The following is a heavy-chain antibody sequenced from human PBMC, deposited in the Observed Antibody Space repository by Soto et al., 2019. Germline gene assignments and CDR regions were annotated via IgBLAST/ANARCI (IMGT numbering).Heavy chain of an antibody. J-gene: IGHJ4*02. D-gene: IGHD3-10*01. CDR3: ARRNYLDY. V-gene: IGHV4-34*01. CDR1: GGSFSGHY. Sequence: SETLSLTCAVYGGSFSGHYWTWIRQPPGKGLEWIGEINHSGNTNYNPSLESRVTISVDTSKNQFSLRLSSVTAADTAVYYCARRNYLDYWGQGTLVTAPQ. CDR2: INHSGNT.